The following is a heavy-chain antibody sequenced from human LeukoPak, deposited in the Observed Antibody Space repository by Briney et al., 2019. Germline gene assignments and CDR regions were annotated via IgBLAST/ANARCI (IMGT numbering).Heavy chain of an antibody. V-gene: IGHV1-2*02. CDR2: INPNSGGT. CDR3: ARDSDSSGYYRN. CDR1: GYTFTGYY. D-gene: IGHD3-22*01. Sequence: ASVKVSCKASGYTFTGYYMHWVRQAPGQGLEWMGWINPNSGGTNYAQKFQGRVTMTRDTSISTAYMELSRLRSDDTAVYYCARDSDSSGYYRNWGQGTLVTVSS. J-gene: IGHJ4*02.